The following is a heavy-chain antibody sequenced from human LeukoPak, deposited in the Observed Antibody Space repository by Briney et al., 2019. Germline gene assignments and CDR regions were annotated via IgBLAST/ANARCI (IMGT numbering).Heavy chain of an antibody. V-gene: IGHV3-73*01. J-gene: IGHJ5*02. CDR3: TRHSDSSSWYSMGGLSWFDP. CDR2: IRSKANSYAT. CDR1: GFTFSGSA. D-gene: IGHD6-13*01. Sequence: PGGSLRLSCAASGFTFSGSAMHWVRQASGKGLEWVGRIRSKANSYATAYAASVKGRFTISRDDSKNTAYLQMNSLKTEDTAVYYCTRHSDSSSWYSMGGLSWFDPWGQGTLVTVSS.